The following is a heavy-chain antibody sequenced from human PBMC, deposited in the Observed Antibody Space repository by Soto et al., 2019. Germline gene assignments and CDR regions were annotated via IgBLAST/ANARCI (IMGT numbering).Heavy chain of an antibody. CDR2: IYHSGST. J-gene: IGHJ5*02. V-gene: IGHV4-30-2*01. CDR3: ARGNWNPGFCWFDP. D-gene: IGHD1-1*01. Sequence: SETLSLTCAVSGGSISSGDYSWSWIRQPPGKGLEWIGYIYHSGSTYYNPSLKSRVTISVDRSKNQFSLTLSSVTAAGTGVYYCARGNWNPGFCWFDPWGQGTLVTVSS. CDR1: GGSISSGDYS.